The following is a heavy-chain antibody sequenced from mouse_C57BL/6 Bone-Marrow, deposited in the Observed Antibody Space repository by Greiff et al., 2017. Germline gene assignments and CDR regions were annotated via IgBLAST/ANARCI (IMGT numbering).Heavy chain of an antibody. CDR3: ARSYYGQRYFDV. V-gene: IGHV1-81*01. J-gene: IGHJ1*03. CDR2: IYPRSGNT. CDR1: GYTFTSYG. D-gene: IGHD1-2*01. Sequence: QVQLQQSGAELARPGASVKLSCKASGYTFTSYGISWVKQRTGQGLEWIGEIYPRSGNTYYNEKFKGKATLTADKSSSTAYMERRSLTSEDSAVYFCARSYYGQRYFDVWGTGTTVTVSS.